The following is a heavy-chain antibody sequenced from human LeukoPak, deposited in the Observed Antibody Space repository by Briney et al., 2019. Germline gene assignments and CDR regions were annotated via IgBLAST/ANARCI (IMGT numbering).Heavy chain of an antibody. J-gene: IGHJ4*02. D-gene: IGHD2-21*02. CDR2: INHSGSA. V-gene: IGHV4-34*01. Sequence: SETLSLTCAVYGGSFSGYYWSWIRQPPGKGLEWIGEINHSGSANYNPSLKSRVTISVDTSKNQFSLKLSSVTAADTAVYYCAREGGDFGVSFDYWGQGILVTVSS. CDR1: GGSFSGYY. CDR3: AREGGDFGVSFDY.